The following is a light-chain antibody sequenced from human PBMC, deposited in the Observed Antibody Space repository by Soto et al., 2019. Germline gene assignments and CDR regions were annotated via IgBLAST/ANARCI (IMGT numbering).Light chain of an antibody. V-gene: IGLV6-57*04. CDR3: HSYDSSAHWV. J-gene: IGLJ3*02. CDR2: QDN. Sequence: NFMLTQPHSVSESPGKTVTISCTRSGGSIANNYVQWYQQRPSSAPITVIYQDNERPSGVPDRFSGSIDSSSNSASLTISGLRTEDEADYYCHSYDSSAHWVFGGGTKLTVL. CDR1: GGSIANNY.